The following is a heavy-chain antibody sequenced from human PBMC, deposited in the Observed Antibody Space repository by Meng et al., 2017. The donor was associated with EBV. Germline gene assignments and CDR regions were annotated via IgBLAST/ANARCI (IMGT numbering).Heavy chain of an antibody. CDR1: GVTFSGYA. J-gene: IGHJ4*02. CDR3: ANLRGTLSTDYFDY. Sequence: VLLRVSGGALLHPVGSLTLSWPAAGVTFSGYAMSWVRQVPGNGLRWVSAISGSVSSHYYAASLKGRFTISRDNSKNTLYLQMNSLRAEDTAVYYCANLRGTLSTDYFDYWGQGTMVTVSS. D-gene: IGHD3-16*01. V-gene: IGHV3-23*01. CDR2: ISGSVSSH.